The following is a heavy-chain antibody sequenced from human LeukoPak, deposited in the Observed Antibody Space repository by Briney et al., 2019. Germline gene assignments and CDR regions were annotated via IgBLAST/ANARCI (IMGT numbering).Heavy chain of an antibody. Sequence: GGSLRLSCAASGFTFSSYWMSWVRQAPGKGLEWVANIKQDGSEKYYVDSVKGRFTISRDNAKNSLYLQMTSLRAEDTAVYYCARGPLWYYGSGSYEIDYWGQGTLVTVSS. CDR2: IKQDGSEK. J-gene: IGHJ4*02. CDR1: GFTFSSYW. D-gene: IGHD3-10*01. V-gene: IGHV3-7*01. CDR3: ARGPLWYYGSGSYEIDY.